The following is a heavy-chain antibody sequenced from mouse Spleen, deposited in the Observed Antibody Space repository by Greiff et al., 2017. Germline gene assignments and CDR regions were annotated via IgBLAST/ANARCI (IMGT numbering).Heavy chain of an antibody. J-gene: IGHJ3*01. Sequence: EVKLMESGGGLVKPGGSLKLSCAASGFTFSDYGMAWVRQAPGKGPEWVAFISNLAYSIYYADTVTGRFTISRENAKNTLYLEMSSLRSEDTAMYYCASGYSNPAWFAYWGQGTLVTVSA. CDR1: GFTFSDYG. CDR3: ASGYSNPAWFAY. CDR2: ISNLAYSI. V-gene: IGHV5-15*01. D-gene: IGHD2-5*01.